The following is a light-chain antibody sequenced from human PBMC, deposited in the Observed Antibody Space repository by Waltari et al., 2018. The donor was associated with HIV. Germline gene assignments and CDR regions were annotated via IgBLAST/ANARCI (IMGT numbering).Light chain of an antibody. CDR2: KAS. CDR3: QQYNSYSYT. CDR1: QSISSW. J-gene: IGKJ2*01. V-gene: IGKV1-5*03. Sequence: IKMTQSPCPLTENIEERVTITCRASQSISSWLAWYQQKPGKAPKLLIYKASSLESWVPSRFSGSGSGTEFTLTISSLQPDDFATYYCQQYNSYSYTFGQGTKLEIK.